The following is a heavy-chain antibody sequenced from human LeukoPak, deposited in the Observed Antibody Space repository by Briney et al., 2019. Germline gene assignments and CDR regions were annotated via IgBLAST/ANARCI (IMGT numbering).Heavy chain of an antibody. Sequence: SETLSLTCTVSGGAIISGAYYWNWIRQHPGKGLEWIGEIYHSGSTNYNPSLKSRVTISVDKSKNQFSLKLSSVTAADTAVYYCARDFIFGTTETENAFDIWGQGTMVTVSS. CDR2: IYHSGST. J-gene: IGHJ3*02. CDR3: ARDFIFGTTETENAFDI. CDR1: GGAIISGAYY. D-gene: IGHD1-7*01. V-gene: IGHV4-39*07.